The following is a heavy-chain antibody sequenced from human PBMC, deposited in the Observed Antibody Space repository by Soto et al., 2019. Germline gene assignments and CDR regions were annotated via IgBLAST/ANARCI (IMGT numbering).Heavy chain of an antibody. CDR2: ISSTSDYI. CDR3: ARVVYYDSSAFGF. CDR1: GFNFNNYG. V-gene: IGHV3-21*01. Sequence: PGGSLRLSCTASGFNFNNYGMSWVRQAPGKGLEWVSSISSTSDYIYYGDSVKGRFTISRDNAKNSLYLEMNSLRVEDTAVYYCARVVYYDSSAFGFWGQGTMVTVSS. D-gene: IGHD3-22*01. J-gene: IGHJ3*01.